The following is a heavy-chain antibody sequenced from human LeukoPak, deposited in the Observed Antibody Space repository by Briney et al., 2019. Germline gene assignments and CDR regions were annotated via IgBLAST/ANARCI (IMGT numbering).Heavy chain of an antibody. CDR2: MYHSGST. CDR1: GYSISSGYY. D-gene: IGHD3-16*01. CDR3: ARDFRGNFDY. V-gene: IGHV4-38-2*02. Sequence: PSETLSLTCTVSGYSISSGYYWGWIRQPPGKGLEWIGNMYHSGSTYYNPSLTSRVTISVDTSKNQFSLKLSSVTAADTAVYYCARDFRGNFDYWGQGTLVTVSS. J-gene: IGHJ4*02.